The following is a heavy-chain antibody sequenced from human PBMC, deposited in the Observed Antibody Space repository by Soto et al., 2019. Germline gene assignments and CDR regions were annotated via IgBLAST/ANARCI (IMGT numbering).Heavy chain of an antibody. CDR3: ARAKITPGYYYSGMDV. Sequence: SETLSLTCTVSGGSINSGGYYWSWIRQHPGKGLEWIGYIYNSGSTYYNPSLKSRVTISVDTSKDQFSLKLSSVTAADTAVYYCARAKITPGYYYSGMDVWGQGTTVTVSS. CDR1: GGSINSGGYY. V-gene: IGHV4-31*03. J-gene: IGHJ6*02. CDR2: IYNSGST. D-gene: IGHD1-20*01.